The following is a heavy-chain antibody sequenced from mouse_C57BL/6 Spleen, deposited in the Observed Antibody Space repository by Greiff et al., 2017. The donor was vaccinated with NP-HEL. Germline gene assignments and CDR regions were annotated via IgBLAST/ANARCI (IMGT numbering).Heavy chain of an antibody. D-gene: IGHD2-4*01. CDR1: GYTFTSYW. J-gene: IGHJ3*01. Sequence: VQLQQPGAELVKPGASVKMSCKASGYTFTSYWITWVKQRPGQGLEWIGDIYPGSGSTNYNEKFKSKATLTVDTSSSTAYMQLSSLTSEDSAVYYCARGYYDYNPSFSYWGQGTLVTVSA. V-gene: IGHV1-55*01. CDR2: IYPGSGST. CDR3: ARGYYDYNPSFSY.